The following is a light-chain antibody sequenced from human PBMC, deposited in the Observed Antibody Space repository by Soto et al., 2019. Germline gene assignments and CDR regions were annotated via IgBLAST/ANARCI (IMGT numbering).Light chain of an antibody. CDR2: GAS. CDR1: QSIHIY. Sequence: IPLTQSPSSLSASVGDSVTVTCRASQSIHIYLNWYQQKPGKAPTLLIYGASSLQSGVTSRFTGGGSRTDFTLTISSLQPEDFATYYCQQSYRSPYTFGQGTKLEIK. V-gene: IGKV1-39*01. J-gene: IGKJ2*01. CDR3: QQSYRSPYT.